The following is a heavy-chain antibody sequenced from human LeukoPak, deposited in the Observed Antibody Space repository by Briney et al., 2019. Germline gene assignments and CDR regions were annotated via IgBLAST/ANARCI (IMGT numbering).Heavy chain of an antibody. V-gene: IGHV4-4*07. D-gene: IGHD2-21*02. CDR1: GASISSYY. CDR2: LYTSGST. CDR3: TRDNGGDWYAFDI. J-gene: IGHJ3*02. Sequence: PSETLPLTCTVSGASISSYYWSWIRQPAGKGLEWIGRLYTSGSTNYNPSLKSRVTMSVDTSKNQFSLKLSSVTAADTALYYCTRDNGGDWYAFDIWGQGTVVSVSS.